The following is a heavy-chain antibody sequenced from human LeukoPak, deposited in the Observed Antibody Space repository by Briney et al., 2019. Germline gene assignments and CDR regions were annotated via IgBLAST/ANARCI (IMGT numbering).Heavy chain of an antibody. CDR3: ARPYYYDSRIDP. CDR1: GGSISSGDYY. CDR2: MYYSGST. V-gene: IGHV4-30-4*01. D-gene: IGHD3-22*01. Sequence: SETLSLTCPVSGGSISSGDYYWSWTRHPPGKGLEWIAYMYYSGSTYYNPSLKSRVTMSADTSKNQLSLKLSSVTAADTAVYYCARPYYYDSRIDPWGQGILVTVSS. J-gene: IGHJ5*02.